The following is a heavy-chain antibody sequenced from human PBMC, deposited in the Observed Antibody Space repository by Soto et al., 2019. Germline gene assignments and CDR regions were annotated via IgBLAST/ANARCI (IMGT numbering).Heavy chain of an antibody. Sequence: QVQLVESGGGEVQPGRSLTLSCAASGFTFSTYGMHWVRQTPGKGLEWVAVISYDGTHKFYSDSVKGRFTISRDNFKNTLTLQMNSLRADDTAVYSCAKDLQSYGDYDYYCYGMDVWGLGTRVTVSS. CDR3: AKDLQSYGDYDYYCYGMDV. D-gene: IGHD4-17*01. CDR1: GFTFSTYG. J-gene: IGHJ6*02. CDR2: ISYDGTHK. V-gene: IGHV3-30*18.